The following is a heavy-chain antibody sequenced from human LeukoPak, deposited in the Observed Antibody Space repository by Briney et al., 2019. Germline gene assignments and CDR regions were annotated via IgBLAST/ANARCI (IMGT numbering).Heavy chain of an antibody. J-gene: IGHJ4*02. D-gene: IGHD7-27*01. CDR3: AKSGSSRPYFDY. CDR1: GFTFSSSA. Sequence: GESLRLSCAASGFTFSSSAMSWVRQAPGKGLEWVSSISGSGSGGSTYYADSVKGRFTISRDNSKNTLYLQMNSLRAEDTAVYYCAKSGSSRPYFDYWGQGTLVTVSS. CDR2: ISGSGSGGST. V-gene: IGHV3-23*01.